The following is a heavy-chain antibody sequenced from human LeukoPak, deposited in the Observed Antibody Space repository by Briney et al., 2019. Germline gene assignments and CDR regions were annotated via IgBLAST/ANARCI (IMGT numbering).Heavy chain of an antibody. CDR3: ARDRYCSGGSCYGDAFDL. CDR1: GFTVRSNY. D-gene: IGHD2-15*01. J-gene: IGHJ3*01. Sequence: GGSLRLSCTASGFTVRSNYMSWVRQSPRKGLEWGSIMYSGGSTDYADSVKGRFIISRDHYKNTLYLQMNSLRAEDTAVYYCARDRYCSGGSCYGDAFDLWRQGTMVTVSS. V-gene: IGHV3-53*05. CDR2: MYSGGST.